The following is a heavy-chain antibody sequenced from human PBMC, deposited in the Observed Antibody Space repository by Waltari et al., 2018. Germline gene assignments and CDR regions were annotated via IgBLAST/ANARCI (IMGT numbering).Heavy chain of an antibody. CDR3: ARDAPLGYCSSTSCYTGTYVMDV. CDR1: DGSISSYY. CDR2: IYYSGST. V-gene: IGHV4-59*01. D-gene: IGHD2-2*02. Sequence: QVQLQESGPGLVKPSETLSLTCTVSDGSISSYYWSWIRQPPGKGLEWIGYIYYSGSTNYNPSIKSRVTISVDTSKNQFSLKLSSVTAADTAVYYCARDAPLGYCSSTSCYTGTYVMDVWGQGTTVTVSS. J-gene: IGHJ6*02.